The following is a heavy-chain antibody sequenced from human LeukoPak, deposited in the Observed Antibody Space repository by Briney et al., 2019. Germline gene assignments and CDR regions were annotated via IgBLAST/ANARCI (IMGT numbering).Heavy chain of an antibody. Sequence: GGSLRLSCAASGFTSSNYGMHWVRQAPGKGLEWVAVIWHDGSNQYYTDSVKGRFTISRDNSKDTLYLQMNSLRVEDTAVYYCARQTGTYDLDYWGQGTLVTVSS. CDR2: IWHDGSNQ. CDR1: GFTSSNYG. CDR3: ARQTGTYDLDY. J-gene: IGHJ4*02. D-gene: IGHD3-10*01. V-gene: IGHV3-33*01.